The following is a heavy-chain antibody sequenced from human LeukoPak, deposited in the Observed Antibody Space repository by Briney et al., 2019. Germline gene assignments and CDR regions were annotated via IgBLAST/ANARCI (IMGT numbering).Heavy chain of an antibody. CDR1: GGSISYYY. CDR3: ARMQPLYYFDY. V-gene: IGHV4-59*01. Sequence: SETLSLTCTVSGGSISYYYWSWIRQPPGKGLEWIGYIYYSGSTNYNPSLKSRVTISVDTSKNQFSLNLTSVTAADTAVYYCARMQPLYYFDYWGQGTLVTVSS. D-gene: IGHD2/OR15-2a*01. J-gene: IGHJ4*02. CDR2: IYYSGST.